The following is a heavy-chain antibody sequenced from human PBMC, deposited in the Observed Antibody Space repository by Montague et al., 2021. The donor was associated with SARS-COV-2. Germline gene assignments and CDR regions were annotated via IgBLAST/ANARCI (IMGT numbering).Heavy chain of an antibody. D-gene: IGHD2-15*01. CDR1: GGSVSSRSHF. Sequence: TRSLTCTVSGGSVSSRSHFWSWIRQPAGKGLEWIGHIYATGSAXYNPPLESRVTISVDTSNNQFSLRLNSVTAADTAVYYCTRVVVVVPASPAPTLFDPWGQGILVTVSS. V-gene: IGHV4-61*09. CDR3: TRVVVVVPASPAPTLFDP. J-gene: IGHJ5*02. CDR2: IYATGSA.